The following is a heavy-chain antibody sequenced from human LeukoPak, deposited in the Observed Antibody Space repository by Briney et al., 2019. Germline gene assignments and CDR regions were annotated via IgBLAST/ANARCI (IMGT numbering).Heavy chain of an antibody. CDR2: IYSGGST. D-gene: IGHD6-13*01. V-gene: IGHV3-53*01. J-gene: IGHJ6*03. CDR3: ASHSSSWYTQYYYYYYMDV. CDR1: GFTVSSNY. Sequence: GGSLRLSCAASGFTVSSNYMSWVRQAPGKGLEWVSVIYSGGSTYYADSVKGRFTISRDNSKNTLYLQMNSLRAEDTAVYYCASHSSSWYTQYYYYYYMDVWGKGTTVTVSS.